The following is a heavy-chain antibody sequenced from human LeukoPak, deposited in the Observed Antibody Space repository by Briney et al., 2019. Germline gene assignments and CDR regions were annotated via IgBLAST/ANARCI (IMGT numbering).Heavy chain of an antibody. CDR3: VREDYGEYYFDY. Sequence: GGSLRLSCAASGFIFSDFAMHWVRQAPGKGLEWVAVISYHGNNKYYADSVKGRFAISRDNAGNTLYLQMNSLRPEDAAVYSCVREDYGEYYFDYWGQGTPVTVSS. CDR1: GFIFSDFA. CDR2: ISYHGNNK. J-gene: IGHJ4*02. D-gene: IGHD4-17*01. V-gene: IGHV3-30*09.